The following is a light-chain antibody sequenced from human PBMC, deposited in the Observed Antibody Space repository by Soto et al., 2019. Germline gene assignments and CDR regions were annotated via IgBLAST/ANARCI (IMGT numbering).Light chain of an antibody. J-gene: IGLJ2*01. Sequence: QSVLTQPPSASGTPGPRVIISCSGSSSNIGSNYVSWYQQLPGTAPKLLICRNDQRPSGVPDRFSCSKSGTSASLAITGLRSEDEADYYCAAWDGSLRGLVVFGGGTKLTVL. CDR1: SSNIGSNY. CDR2: RND. CDR3: AAWDGSLRGLVV. V-gene: IGLV1-47*01.